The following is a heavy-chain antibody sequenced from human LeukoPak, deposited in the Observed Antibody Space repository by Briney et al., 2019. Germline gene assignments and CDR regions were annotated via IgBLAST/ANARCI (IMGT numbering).Heavy chain of an antibody. CDR2: ISGSGGRT. CDR1: GFTFSSYA. CDR3: AKGVVVVPAAIDY. Sequence: PGGSLRLSCVASGFTFSSYAMSWVRQAPGKGLEWVSAISGSGGRTYYADSVKGRFTISRDNSKNTLYLQMNSLRAEDTAVYYCAKGVVVVPAAIDYWGQGTLVTVSS. V-gene: IGHV3-23*01. J-gene: IGHJ4*02. D-gene: IGHD2-2*01.